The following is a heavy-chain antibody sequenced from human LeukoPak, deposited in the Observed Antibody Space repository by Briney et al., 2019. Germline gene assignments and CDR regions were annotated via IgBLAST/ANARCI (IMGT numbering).Heavy chain of an antibody. CDR2: IFYTGST. CDR1: GGSISSSSYY. V-gene: IGHV4-39*07. Sequence: SETLSLTCTVSGGSISSSSYYWGWIRQPPGKGLEWIGSIFYTGSTYYNPSLKSRVTISIDTSKNQFSLKLSSVTAADTAVYYCATEVTGLAAAGGDAFDIWGQGTMVTVSS. D-gene: IGHD6-13*01. J-gene: IGHJ3*02. CDR3: ATEVTGLAAAGGDAFDI.